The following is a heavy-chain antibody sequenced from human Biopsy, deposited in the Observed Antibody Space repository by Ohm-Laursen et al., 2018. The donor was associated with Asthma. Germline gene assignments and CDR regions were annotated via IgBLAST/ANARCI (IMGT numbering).Heavy chain of an antibody. J-gene: IGHJ4*02. CDR2: IFYTGSA. D-gene: IGHD3-3*01. CDR3: ARRITIFGVVAYFDY. CDR1: GGSISSSSYY. Sequence: SDTLSLTCTVSGGSISSSSYYWGWIRQPPGKGLEWMGSIFYTGSAYHNPSLKSRVTISVDTSKNQFFLKLSSVTAADMAVYYCARRITIFGVVAYFDYWGQGTLVTVSS. V-gene: IGHV4-39*01.